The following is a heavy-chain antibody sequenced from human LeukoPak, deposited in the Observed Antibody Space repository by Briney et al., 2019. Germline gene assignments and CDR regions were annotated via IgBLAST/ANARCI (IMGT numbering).Heavy chain of an antibody. CDR3: ARARKSQTGGGWKYYYYYYGMDV. CDR1: GFTFSSYA. CDR2: ISYDGSNK. Sequence: GGSLRLSCAASGFTFSSYAMHWVRQAPGKGLEWVAVISYDGSNKYYADSVKGRFTISRDNSKNTLYLQMNSLRAEDTAVYYCARARKSQTGGGWKYYYYYYGMDVWGQGTTVTVSS. D-gene: IGHD6-19*01. J-gene: IGHJ6*02. V-gene: IGHV3-30-3*01.